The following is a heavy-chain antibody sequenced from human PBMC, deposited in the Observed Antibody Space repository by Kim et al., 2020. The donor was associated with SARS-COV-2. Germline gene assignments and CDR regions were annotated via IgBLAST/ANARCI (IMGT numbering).Heavy chain of an antibody. CDR1: GFTFSSYG. CDR2: ISYDGSNK. CDR3: ARDGGSSCYGDYYYYGMDA. D-gene: IGHD6-13*01. J-gene: IGHJ6*02. Sequence: GGSLRLSCAASGFTFSSYGMHWVRQAPGKGLEWVAVISYDGSNKYYGDSVKGRFTISRDNSKNTLYLQMNSLRAEDTAVYYCARDGGSSCYGDYYYYGMDAWGQGTPVTVSS. V-gene: IGHV3-30-3*01.